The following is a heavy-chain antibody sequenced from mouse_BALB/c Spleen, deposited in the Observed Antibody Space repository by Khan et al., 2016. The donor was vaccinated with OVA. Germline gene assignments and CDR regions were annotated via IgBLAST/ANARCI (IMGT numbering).Heavy chain of an antibody. J-gene: IGHJ3*01. D-gene: IGHD2-3*01. Sequence: VQLQESGAELAKPGASVKMSCKASGYTFTSYWMHWVKQRPGQGLEWIGYINPITGYTDYNQKFKDKATLTADKSSRTAYMQLSSLTSEDSAVYDCARAGGYDGCYAWFAYWGQGTLVTVSA. CDR3: ARAGGYDGCYAWFAY. CDR2: INPITGYT. CDR1: GYTFTSYW. V-gene: IGHV1-7*01.